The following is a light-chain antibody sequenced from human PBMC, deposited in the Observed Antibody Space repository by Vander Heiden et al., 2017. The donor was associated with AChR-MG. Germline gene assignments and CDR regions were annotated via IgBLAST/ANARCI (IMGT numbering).Light chain of an antibody. V-gene: IGKV3-20*01. CDR1: QSVSSSY. CDR3: QQDANSPPYT. J-gene: IGKJ2*01. Sequence: EIVLTQSPGTLSLSPGERATLSCRASQSVSSSYLAWYQQKPGQAPRLLMYDASSRATGIPDRFSGSGYGTDFTLTISRREPEDVAVYYCQQDANSPPYTFGQGTKLEIK. CDR2: DAS.